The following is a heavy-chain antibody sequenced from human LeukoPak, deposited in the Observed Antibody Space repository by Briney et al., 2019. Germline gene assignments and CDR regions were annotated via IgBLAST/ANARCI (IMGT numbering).Heavy chain of an antibody. CDR1: GFTFSSYA. CDR2: ISGSGGST. J-gene: IGHJ4*02. V-gene: IGHV3-23*01. Sequence: PGGSLRLYCAASGFTFSSYAMSWVRQAPGKGLEWVSAISGSGGSTYYADSVKGRFTISRDNSKNTLYLQMNSLRAEDTAVYYCAKDMRFDWTPYYFDYWGQGTLVTVSS. CDR3: AKDMRFDWTPYYFDY. D-gene: IGHD3-9*01.